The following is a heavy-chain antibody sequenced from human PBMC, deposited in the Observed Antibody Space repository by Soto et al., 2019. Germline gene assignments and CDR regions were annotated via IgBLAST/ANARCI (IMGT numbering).Heavy chain of an antibody. CDR1: GFTASTNY. Sequence: GGSLRLSCAASGFTASTNYMTWVRQAPGKGLEWVSSISSSSTYIYYADSVKGRFTISRDNAKNSLYLQMNSLRAEDTAVYYCARAQGSGYPGDGAFDIWGQGTMVTVSS. V-gene: IGHV3-21*01. D-gene: IGHD5-12*01. CDR3: ARAQGSGYPGDGAFDI. J-gene: IGHJ3*02. CDR2: ISSSSTYI.